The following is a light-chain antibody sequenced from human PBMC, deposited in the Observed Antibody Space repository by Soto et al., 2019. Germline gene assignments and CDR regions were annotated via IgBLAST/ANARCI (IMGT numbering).Light chain of an antibody. CDR1: SSYVGTYYF. Sequence: QSVLPRPASVSGSLGHSITIPCPGSSSYVGTYYFVSWYHQHPCQVPKLLIYEGTKRPAGVSDRFSGSKSGNTASMKFSGLQAEDEANYSCCSYAGNNIFVFGTGTKVTVL. CDR2: EGT. CDR3: CSYAGNNIFV. V-gene: IGLV2-23*01. J-gene: IGLJ1*01.